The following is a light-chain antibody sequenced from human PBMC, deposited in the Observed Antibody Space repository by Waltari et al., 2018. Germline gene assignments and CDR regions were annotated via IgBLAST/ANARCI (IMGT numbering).Light chain of an antibody. V-gene: IGKV1-12*01. CDR2: TTS. CDR1: QDINSW. Sequence: DIQMTQSPSSVSASVGDRVTITCRASQDINSWLTWYQQKPGKAPRLLLYTTSSLQTGVPSRFSGSGSGTDFTLTISSLQPEDFAIYFCQQAKSYPLTFGPGTKVDI. CDR3: QQAKSYPLT. J-gene: IGKJ3*01.